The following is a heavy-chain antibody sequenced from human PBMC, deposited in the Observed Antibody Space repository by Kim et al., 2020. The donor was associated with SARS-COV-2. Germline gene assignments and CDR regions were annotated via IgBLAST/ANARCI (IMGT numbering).Heavy chain of an antibody. D-gene: IGHD3-9*01. V-gene: IGHV4-61*01. CDR1: GGSVSSGSYY. Sequence: SETLSLTCTVSGGSVSSGSYYWSWIRQPPGKGLEWIGYIYYSGSTNYNPSLKSRVTISVDTSKNQFSLKLSSVTAADTAVYYCARVLPSPYDILTGYYAFHEPHGMDVWGQGTTVTVSS. CDR2: IYYSGST. CDR3: ARVLPSPYDILTGYYAFHEPHGMDV. J-gene: IGHJ6*02.